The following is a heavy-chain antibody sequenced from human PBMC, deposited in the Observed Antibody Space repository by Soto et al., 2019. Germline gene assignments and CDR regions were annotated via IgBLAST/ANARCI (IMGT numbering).Heavy chain of an antibody. D-gene: IGHD3-3*01. Sequence: QLQLQESGPGLVKPSETLSLTCTVSGGSISSSSYYWGWIRQPPGKGLEWIGSIYYSGSTYYNPSLKSRVTISLDTSKNQFSLKLSSVTAADTAVYYCARQLFDHESLRFLEWFSFFDYWGQGTLVTVSS. CDR2: IYYSGST. V-gene: IGHV4-39*01. CDR1: GGSISSSSYY. CDR3: ARQLFDHESLRFLEWFSFFDY. J-gene: IGHJ4*02.